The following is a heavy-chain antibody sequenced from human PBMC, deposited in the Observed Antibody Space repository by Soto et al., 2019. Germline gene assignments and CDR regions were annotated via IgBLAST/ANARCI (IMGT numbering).Heavy chain of an antibody. J-gene: IGHJ4*02. CDR1: GFTFSGSA. CDR3: ASKSFSLLIDY. CDR2: IRSKANTYAT. Sequence: EVQLVESGGGLVQPGGSLKLSCATSGFTFSGSAIHWVRQASGKGLEWVGRIRSKANTYATAYAASVKGRFTISRXDSKNTAYLQMNSLKTEDTAVYYCASKSFSLLIDYWGQGTLVTVSS. V-gene: IGHV3-73*01.